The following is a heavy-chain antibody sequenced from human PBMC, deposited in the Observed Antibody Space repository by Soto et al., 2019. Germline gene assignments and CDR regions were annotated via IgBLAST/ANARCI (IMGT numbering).Heavy chain of an antibody. J-gene: IGHJ4*02. CDR2: ISSTTNYI. CDR3: ARQTEDLTSNFDY. CDR1: GFTFTRYS. Sequence: GGSPRLFSAASGFTFTRYSMNWVRQAPGKGLEWVSSISSTTNYIYYGDSMKGRVTISRDNAKNSLYLEMNSLRAEDTAVYYCARQTEDLTSNFDYWGQGTLVTVSS. V-gene: IGHV3-21*06.